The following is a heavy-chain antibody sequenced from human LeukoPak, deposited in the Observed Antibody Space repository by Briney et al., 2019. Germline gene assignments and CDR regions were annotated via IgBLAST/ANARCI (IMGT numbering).Heavy chain of an antibody. CDR3: ARGRGWGQKKPKYYFDY. Sequence: PSETLSLTCTVSGYSISSGYYWGWIRQPPGKGLEWIGSIYHSGSTYYNPSLKSRVTISVDTSKNQFSLKLSSVTAADTAVYYCARGRGWGQKKPKYYFDYWGQGTLVTVSS. CDR2: IYHSGST. D-gene: IGHD3-10*01. CDR1: GYSISSGYY. V-gene: IGHV4-38-2*02. J-gene: IGHJ4*02.